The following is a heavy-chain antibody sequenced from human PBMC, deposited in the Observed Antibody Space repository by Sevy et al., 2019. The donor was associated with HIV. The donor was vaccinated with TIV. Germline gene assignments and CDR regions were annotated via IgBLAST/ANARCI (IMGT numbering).Heavy chain of an antibody. CDR2: IYSGGST. J-gene: IGHJ6*03. V-gene: IGHV3-53*01. CDR3: ARAGGGGGYCSGGSCYGAYYYYYMDV. Sequence: GGSLRLSCAASGFTVSSNYMSWVRQAPGKGLEWVSVIYSGGSTYYADSVKGRFTISRENSKNTLYLQMNSLRAEETAVYYCARAGGGGGYCSGGSCYGAYYYYYMDVWGKGTTVTVSS. D-gene: IGHD2-15*01. CDR1: GFTVSSNY.